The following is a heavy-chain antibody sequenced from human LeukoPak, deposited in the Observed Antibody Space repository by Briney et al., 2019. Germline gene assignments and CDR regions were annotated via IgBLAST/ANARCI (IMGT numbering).Heavy chain of an antibody. CDR1: GYTFTGYG. Sequence: ASVKVSCKASGYTFTGYGITWVRQAPGQGLEWMGWISVNNGNTNYAQNLQGRVTMTTDTSTGTAYMELRSLRADDTAVYYCAREYCSSTSCWDDDAFDIWGQGTMVTVSS. J-gene: IGHJ3*02. CDR3: AREYCSSTSCWDDDAFDI. D-gene: IGHD2-2*01. V-gene: IGHV1-18*01. CDR2: ISVNNGNT.